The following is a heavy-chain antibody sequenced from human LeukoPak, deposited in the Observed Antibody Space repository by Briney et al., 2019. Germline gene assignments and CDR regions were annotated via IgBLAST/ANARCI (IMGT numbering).Heavy chain of an antibody. D-gene: IGHD3-22*01. Sequence: ASVKVSCKASGYTFTSYGISWVRQAPGQGLEWMGWISAYNGNTNYAQKLQGRVTMTTDTSTSTAYMELRSLRSDDTAVYYCARGVTYYYDSSGYPFDYWGQGTLVTVSS. J-gene: IGHJ4*02. CDR2: ISAYNGNT. CDR1: GYTFTSYG. V-gene: IGHV1-18*01. CDR3: ARGVTYYYDSSGYPFDY.